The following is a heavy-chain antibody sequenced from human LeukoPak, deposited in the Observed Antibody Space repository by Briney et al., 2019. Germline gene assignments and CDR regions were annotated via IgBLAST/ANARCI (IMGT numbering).Heavy chain of an antibody. CDR2: IYYSGST. D-gene: IGHD3-10*01. CDR3: ARGLYGSALFYYFDY. CDR1: GGSISSSSYY. V-gene: IGHV4-39*07. Sequence: SETLSLTCTVSGGSISSSSYYWGWIRQPPGKGLEWIGSIYYSGSTYYNPSLKSRVTISVDRSKNQFSLKLSSVTAADTAVYYCARGLYGSALFYYFDYWGQGTLVTVSS. J-gene: IGHJ4*02.